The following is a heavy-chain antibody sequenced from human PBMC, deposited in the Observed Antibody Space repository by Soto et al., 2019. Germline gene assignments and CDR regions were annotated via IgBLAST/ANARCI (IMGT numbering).Heavy chain of an antibody. CDR3: ARARPNVAPNWFAP. CDR2: INPYSGAT. D-gene: IGHD5-12*01. Sequence: QVQLVQSGAEVKKPGASVKVSCKASGYAFSDFYVHWVRQAPGQGLEWMGWINPYSGATNYAQKFQDWVTMTGDASVSTAYLELTTLVSDDTAVYYCARARPNVAPNWFAPWGQGTLVIVSS. CDR1: GYAFSDFY. V-gene: IGHV1-2*04. J-gene: IGHJ5*02.